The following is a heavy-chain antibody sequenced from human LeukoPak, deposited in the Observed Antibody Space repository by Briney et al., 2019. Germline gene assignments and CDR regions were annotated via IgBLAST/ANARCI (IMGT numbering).Heavy chain of an antibody. D-gene: IGHD6-19*01. Sequence: GGSLRLSCAASGFTFSSNAMSWVRQGPGEGLEWVSAISGSGGSTYYADSVKGRFTISRDNSKNTLYLHMNSLRAEDTAVYYCAKVPLAVAGYYYYGMDVWGQGTTVTVSS. CDR2: ISGSGGST. J-gene: IGHJ6*01. CDR3: AKVPLAVAGYYYYGMDV. CDR1: GFTFSSNA. V-gene: IGHV3-23*01.